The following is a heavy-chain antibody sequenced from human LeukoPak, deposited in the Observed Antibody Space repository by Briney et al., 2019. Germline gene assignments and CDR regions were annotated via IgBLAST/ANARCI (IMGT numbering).Heavy chain of an antibody. J-gene: IGHJ4*02. CDR3: SRDFYGGAGNFDY. Sequence: ASVKVSCKTSGYTFTGYYIHWVRQAPGQGLEWMGWINPNSGGTNYAQKFQGRVTMTRDTSISTAYMELNRLTYDDTAVYYCSRDFYGGAGNFDYWGQGTLVTVSS. D-gene: IGHD3-10*01. CDR1: GYTFTGYY. V-gene: IGHV1-2*02. CDR2: INPNSGGT.